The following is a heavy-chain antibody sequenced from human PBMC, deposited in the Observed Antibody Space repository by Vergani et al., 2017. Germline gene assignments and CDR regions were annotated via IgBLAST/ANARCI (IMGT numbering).Heavy chain of an antibody. D-gene: IGHD1-14*01. CDR3: ARDLRLLYNRFDP. V-gene: IGHV3-33*01. J-gene: IGHJ5*02. CDR1: GFTFNQYG. Sequence: VQLEESGGGLVLPGRSLRLSCVASGFTFNQYGMHWVRQAPGKGLEWVAVTWYDGNNKQYADSVKGRFTTSRDNSKSTMYLQMNSLRDEDTGVYYCARDLRLLYNRFDPWGQGTLVTVSS. CDR2: TWYDGNNK.